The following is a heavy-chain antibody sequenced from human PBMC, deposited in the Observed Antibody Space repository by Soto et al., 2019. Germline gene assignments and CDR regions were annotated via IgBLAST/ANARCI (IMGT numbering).Heavy chain of an antibody. CDR1: GFTFSSYA. J-gene: IGHJ6*02. CDR2: ISYDGSNK. Sequence: QVQLVESGGGVVQPGRSLRLSCAASGFTFSSYAMHWVRQAPGKGLEWVAVISYDGSNKYYADSVKGRFPISRDNSKNTLYLQMNSLRAEDTAVYYCARDYDYSYYYYYYGMDVWGQGTTVTVSS. D-gene: IGHD4-4*01. V-gene: IGHV3-30-3*01. CDR3: ARDYDYSYYYYYYGMDV.